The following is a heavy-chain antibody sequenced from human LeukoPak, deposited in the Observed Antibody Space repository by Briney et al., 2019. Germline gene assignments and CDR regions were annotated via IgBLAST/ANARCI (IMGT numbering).Heavy chain of an antibody. CDR2: ISGSGGST. CDR1: GFTFSSYA. V-gene: IGHV3-23*01. Sequence: GGSLRLSCAASGFTFSSYAMSWVRQAPGKGLEWVSAISGSGGSTYYADSVKGRFTISRDNSKNTLYLQMNSLRAEDTAVYYCAKDLISLVYCGGDCYPAPDYWGQGTLVTVSS. CDR3: AKDLISLVYCGGDCYPAPDY. D-gene: IGHD2-21*01. J-gene: IGHJ4*02.